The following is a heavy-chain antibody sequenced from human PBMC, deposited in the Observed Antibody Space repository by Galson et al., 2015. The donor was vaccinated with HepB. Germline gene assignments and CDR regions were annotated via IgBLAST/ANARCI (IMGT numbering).Heavy chain of an antibody. V-gene: IGHV3-21*01. CDR1: GFTFRNYA. J-gene: IGHJ5*02. CDR3: ARAWDYQGLDWFDP. D-gene: IGHD4/OR15-4a*01. CDR2: VSSFGSYT. Sequence: SLRLSCAGSGFTFRNYAMHWVRQAPGKGLEWVSYVSSFGSYTYYADSVKGRFTLYRDNAKNSLYLQMDTLTAEDTAVYYCARAWDYQGLDWFDPWGKGTLVSVSS.